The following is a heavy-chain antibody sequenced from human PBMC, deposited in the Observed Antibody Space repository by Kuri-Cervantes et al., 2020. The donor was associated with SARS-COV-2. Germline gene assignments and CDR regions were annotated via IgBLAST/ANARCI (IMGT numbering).Heavy chain of an antibody. CDR1: GGSFSGYY. CDR3: ARGSESPPFDY. Sequence: ESLKISCAVYGGSFSGYYWSWIRQPPGKGLEWIGEINHSGSTNYNPPLKSRVTISVDTSKNQFSLKLSSVTAADTAVYYCARGSESPPFDYWGEGTLVTVSS. CDR2: INHSGST. D-gene: IGHD2/OR15-2a*01. J-gene: IGHJ4*02. V-gene: IGHV4-34*01.